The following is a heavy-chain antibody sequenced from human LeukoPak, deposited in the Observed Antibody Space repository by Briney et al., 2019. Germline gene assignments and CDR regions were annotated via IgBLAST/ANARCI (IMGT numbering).Heavy chain of an antibody. CDR2: IRYDGSNK. CDR1: GFTFSSYG. J-gene: IGHJ4*02. V-gene: IGHV3-30*02. Sequence: GGSLRLSCAASGFTFSSYGMHWVRQAPGKGLEWVAFIRYDGSNKYYADSVKGRFTTSRDNSKNTLYLQMNSLRAEDTAVYYCAKDVSIAAPYFDYWGQGTLVTVSS. D-gene: IGHD6-6*01. CDR3: AKDVSIAAPYFDY.